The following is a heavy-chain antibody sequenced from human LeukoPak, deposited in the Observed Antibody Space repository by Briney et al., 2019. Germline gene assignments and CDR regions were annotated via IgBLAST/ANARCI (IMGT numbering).Heavy chain of an antibody. V-gene: IGHV3-74*01. CDR1: GFTFSSNW. CDR2: INYDGTSI. J-gene: IGHJ4*02. CDR3: ARGLGDSWFYFAS. D-gene: IGHD6-13*01. Sequence: PGGSLRLSCTASGFTFSSNWMHWVRQVPGKGPVWVSRINYDGTSISYAESVKGRFTTSRDNAKNTLYLQMNSLRAEDTAVYHCARGLGDSWFYFASWGQGTLVTVSS.